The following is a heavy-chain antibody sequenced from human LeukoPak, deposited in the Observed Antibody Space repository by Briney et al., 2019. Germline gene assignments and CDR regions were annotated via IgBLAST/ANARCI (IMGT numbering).Heavy chain of an antibody. CDR1: RFTFSSYW. CDR2: INQNGNEK. J-gene: IGHJ4*02. D-gene: IGHD6-19*01. V-gene: IGHV3-7*03. CDR3: AGGSVWVSVD. Sequence: GGSLRLSCAASRFTFSSYWMNWVRQAPGKRLEWVANINQNGNEKYYVDSVKGRFTISRDNAKNSLYLQMNSLRAEDTAVYYCAGGSVWVSVDWGQGTLVTVSS.